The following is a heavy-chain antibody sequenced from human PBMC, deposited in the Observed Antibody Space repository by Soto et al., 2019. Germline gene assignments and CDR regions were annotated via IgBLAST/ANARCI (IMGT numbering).Heavy chain of an antibody. D-gene: IGHD4-17*01. CDR3: AKAHGEDVYYYYYRMDV. J-gene: IGHJ6*02. Sequence: ASVKVSCKASGYTFTSYYLHWVRQAPGQGLEWMGIINPSGGSTSYAQKFQGRVTMTRDTSTSTVYMELSSLRSEHTAVYYCAKAHGEDVYYYYYRMDVWGRGTTVTVSS. CDR2: INPSGGST. V-gene: IGHV1-46*01. CDR1: GYTFTSYY.